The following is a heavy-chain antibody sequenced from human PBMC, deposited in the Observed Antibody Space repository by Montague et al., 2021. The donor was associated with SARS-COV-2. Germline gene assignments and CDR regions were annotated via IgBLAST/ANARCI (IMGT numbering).Heavy chain of an antibody. V-gene: IGHV3-48*02. D-gene: IGHD1-26*01. Sequence: SLRLSCAASGFTFSSYNMNWVRQAPGKGLEWVSYISSSSSTIYYADSAKGRFTISRDNAKDSLYLQMNSLRDEDTAAFYCARVVGPTSYYYYGMDVWGQGTTVTVSS. CDR1: GFTFSSYN. CDR3: ARVVGPTSYYYYGMDV. CDR2: ISSSSSTI. J-gene: IGHJ6*02.